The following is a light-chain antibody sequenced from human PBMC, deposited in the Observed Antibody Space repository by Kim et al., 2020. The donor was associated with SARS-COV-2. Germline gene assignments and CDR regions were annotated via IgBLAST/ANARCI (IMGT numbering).Light chain of an antibody. CDR1: QGIRNY. CDR2: AAS. V-gene: IGKV1-16*02. CDR3: QQYKISPYT. Sequence: DIQMTQSPSSLSASVGDRVTITCRASQGIRNYLAWFQQKPGKAPKSLIYAASILQSGVPSKFSGSGPGTDFTLTINSLQPEDFATYYCQQYKISPYTFGQGTKLEI. J-gene: IGKJ2*01.